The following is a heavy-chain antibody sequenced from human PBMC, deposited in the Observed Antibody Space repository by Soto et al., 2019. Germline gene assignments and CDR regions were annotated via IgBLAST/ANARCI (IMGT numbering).Heavy chain of an antibody. CDR3: AKDLAAAVFYYYGMDV. V-gene: IGHV3-30*18. D-gene: IGHD6-13*01. CDR1: GFTFSSYG. Sequence: GGSLRLSCAASGFTFSSYGMHWVLQAPGKGLEWVAVISYDGSNKYYADSVKGRFTISRDNSKNTLYLQMNSLRAEDTAVYYCAKDLAAAVFYYYGMDVWGQGTTVTVSS. J-gene: IGHJ6*02. CDR2: ISYDGSNK.